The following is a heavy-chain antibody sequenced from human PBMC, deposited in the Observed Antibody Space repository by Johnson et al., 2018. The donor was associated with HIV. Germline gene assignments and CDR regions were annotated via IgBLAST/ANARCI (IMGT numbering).Heavy chain of an antibody. CDR3: ASSWFGELSYAFDI. D-gene: IGHD3-10*01. Sequence: QVQLVESGGGLVQPGGSLRLSCAASGFTFSSYAMHWVHQAPGKGLEWVAVISSDGRNKYYADSVKGRFTISRDNSKNTLYLQMNSLRTEDTAVYYCASSWFGELSYAFDIWGQGTMVTVSS. CDR1: GFTFSSYA. J-gene: IGHJ3*02. CDR2: ISSDGRNK. V-gene: IGHV3-30-3*01.